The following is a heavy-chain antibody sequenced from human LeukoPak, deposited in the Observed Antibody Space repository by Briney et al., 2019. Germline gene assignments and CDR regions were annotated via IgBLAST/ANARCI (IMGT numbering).Heavy chain of an antibody. CDR3: ARDLGYCSSTSCYGFGTDY. Sequence: ASVKASCKASGYTFTGYYMHWVRQAPGQGLEWMGWINPNSGGTNYAQKFQGRVTMTRDTSISTAYMELSRLRSDDTAVYYCARDLGYCSSTSCYGFGTDYWGQGTLVTVSS. J-gene: IGHJ4*02. V-gene: IGHV1-2*02. D-gene: IGHD2-2*01. CDR1: GYTFTGYY. CDR2: INPNSGGT.